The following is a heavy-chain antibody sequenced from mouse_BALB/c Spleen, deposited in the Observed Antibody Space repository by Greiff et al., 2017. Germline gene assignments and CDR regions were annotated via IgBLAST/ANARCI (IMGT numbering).Heavy chain of an antibody. V-gene: IGHV5-4*02. D-gene: IGHD2-1*01. CDR1: GFTFSDYY. Sequence: EVQGVESGGGLVKPGGSLKLSCAASGFTFSDYYMYWVRQTPEKRLEWVATISDGGSYTYYPDSVKGRFTISRDNAKNNLYLQMSSLKSEDTAMYYCARGRYGNYVGFAYWGQGTLVTVSA. J-gene: IGHJ3*01. CDR3: ARGRYGNYVGFAY. CDR2: ISDGGSYT.